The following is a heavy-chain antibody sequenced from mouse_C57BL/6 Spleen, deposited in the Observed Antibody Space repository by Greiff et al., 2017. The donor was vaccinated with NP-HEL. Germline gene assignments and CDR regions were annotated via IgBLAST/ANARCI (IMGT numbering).Heavy chain of an antibody. J-gene: IGHJ4*01. V-gene: IGHV2-9-1*01. CDR3: AGTTVYAMDY. Sequence: VQRVESGPGLVAPSQSLSITCTVSGFSLTSYAISWVRQPPGKGLEWLGVIRTGGGTNYNSALKSRLSISKDNSKSQVFLKMNSLQTDDTARYYCAGTTVYAMDYWGQGTSVTVSS. CDR1: GFSLTSYA. D-gene: IGHD1-1*01. CDR2: IRTGGGT.